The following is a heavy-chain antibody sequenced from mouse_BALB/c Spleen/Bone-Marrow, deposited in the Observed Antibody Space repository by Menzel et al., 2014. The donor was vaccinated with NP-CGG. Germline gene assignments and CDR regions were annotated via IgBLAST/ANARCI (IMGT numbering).Heavy chain of an antibody. V-gene: IGHV5-6-5*01. J-gene: IGHJ4*01. Sequence: EVQVVESGGGLVKPGGSLKLSCAASGLTFSSYAMSWVRQTPEKRLEWVASISSGGSTYYPDSVKGRFTISRDNARNILYLQMSSLRSEDTAMYYCAREEYGQKVYAMDYWGQGTSVTVSS. CDR3: AREEYGQKVYAMDY. CDR1: GLTFSSYA. D-gene: IGHD2-10*02. CDR2: ISSGGST.